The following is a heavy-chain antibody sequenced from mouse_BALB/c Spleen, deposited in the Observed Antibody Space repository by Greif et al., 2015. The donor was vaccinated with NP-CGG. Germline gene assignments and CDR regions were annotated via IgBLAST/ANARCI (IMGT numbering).Heavy chain of an antibody. J-gene: IGHJ4*01. CDR3: TRRGLRYGAMDY. CDR2: INPSNGGT. D-gene: IGHD1-1*01. CDR1: GYTFTSYY. Sequence: LVESGAELVKPGASVKLSCKASGYTFTSYYMYWVKQRPGQGLEWIGEINPSNGGTNFNEKFKSKATLTVDKSSSTAYMQLSSLTSEDTAVYYCTRRGLRYGAMDYWGQGTSVTVSS. V-gene: IGHV1S81*02.